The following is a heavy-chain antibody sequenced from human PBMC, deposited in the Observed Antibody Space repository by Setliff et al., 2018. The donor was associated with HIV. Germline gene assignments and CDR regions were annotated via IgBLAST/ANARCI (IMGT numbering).Heavy chain of an antibody. CDR2: IHFDGTNK. J-gene: IGHJ4*02. V-gene: IGHV3-30*02. CDR3: ARALYGSDSLLDS. Sequence: QPGGSLRLSCAASGFTFRSFGMHWVRQTPGKGLEWVALIHFDGTNKYYRDSVKGRFTISRDNSKNTVYLQMNSPRAEDTAVYYCARALYGSDSLLDSWGQGTLVTVSS. D-gene: IGHD1-26*01. CDR1: GFTFRSFG.